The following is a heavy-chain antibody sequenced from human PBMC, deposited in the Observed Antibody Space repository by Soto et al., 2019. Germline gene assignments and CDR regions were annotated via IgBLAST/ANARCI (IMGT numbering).Heavy chain of an antibody. J-gene: IGHJ5*02. CDR3: ARSSPVVTAP. Sequence: QVQLQESGPGLVKPSQTLSLTCTVSGGYISSGGYYLSWIRQHPGKGLEWLGYISYSGSTYYNPSLKSRITISVDTSKNQFSMKLSSVTAADTAVYYCARSSPVVTAPWGQGTLVTVSS. D-gene: IGHD2-21*02. CDR2: ISYSGST. V-gene: IGHV4-31*03. CDR1: GGYISSGGYY.